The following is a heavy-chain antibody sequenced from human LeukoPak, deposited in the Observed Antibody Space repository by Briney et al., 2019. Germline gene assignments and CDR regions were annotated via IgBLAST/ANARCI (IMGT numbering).Heavy chain of an antibody. CDR2: ISGNSDYI. Sequence: PGGSLRLSCAASGFTFSIYGMNWVRQAPGKGLEWISYISGNSDYIYQPDSVKGRFFISRDNAQDSLYLHINNLRAEDTAVYYCARDERWLQSGAFDIWGQGTMVTVSS. CDR3: ARDERWLQSGAFDI. CDR1: GFTFSIYG. V-gene: IGHV3-21*05. J-gene: IGHJ3*02. D-gene: IGHD5-24*01.